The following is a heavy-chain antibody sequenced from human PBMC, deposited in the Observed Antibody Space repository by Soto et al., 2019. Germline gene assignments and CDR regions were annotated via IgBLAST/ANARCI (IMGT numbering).Heavy chain of an antibody. CDR3: ARVQWELPYYYYGMDV. CDR2: IYYSGST. J-gene: IGHJ6*02. V-gene: IGHV4-59*01. Sequence: SETLSLTCTVSGGSISSYYWSWIRQPPGKGLEWIGYIYYSGSTNYNPSLKSRVTISVDTSKNQFSLKLSSVTAADTAVYYCARVQWELPYYYYGMDVWGQGTTVTVSS. D-gene: IGHD1-26*01. CDR1: GGSISSYY.